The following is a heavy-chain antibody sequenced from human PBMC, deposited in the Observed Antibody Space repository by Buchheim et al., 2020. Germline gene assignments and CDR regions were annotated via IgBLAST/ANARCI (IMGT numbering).Heavy chain of an antibody. CDR2: MNPNSGNT. CDR3: ARAPSVLWFGELLIFRYYYGMDV. D-gene: IGHD3-10*01. J-gene: IGHJ6*02. CDR1: GYTFTSYD. V-gene: IGHV1-8*01. Sequence: QVQLVQSGAEVKKPGASVKVSCKASGYTFTSYDINWVRQATGQGLEWMGWMNPNSGNTGYAQKFQGRVTMTRNTSISTAYMELSSLRSEDTAVYYCARAPSVLWFGELLIFRYYYGMDVWGQGTT.